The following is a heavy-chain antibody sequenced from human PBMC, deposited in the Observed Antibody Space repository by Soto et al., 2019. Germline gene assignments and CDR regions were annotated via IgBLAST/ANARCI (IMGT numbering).Heavy chain of an antibody. J-gene: IGHJ4*02. V-gene: IGHV3-30-3*01. Sequence: QVLLVESGGGVVQPGTSLTLSCAASGFTFTSYAMHWVRQTPEKGLQWLTSISSDGSTIHYVDSVKGRFTISRDNSKNTVYLQMNSLRAADTAVYYCARGTGSGSFLIDYWGQGTLVTVSS. D-gene: IGHD3-10*01. CDR3: ARGTGSGSFLIDY. CDR1: GFTFTSYA. CDR2: ISSDGSTI.